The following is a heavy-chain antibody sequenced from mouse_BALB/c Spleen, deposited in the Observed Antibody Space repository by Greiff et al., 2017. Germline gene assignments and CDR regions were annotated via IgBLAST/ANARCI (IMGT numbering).Heavy chain of an antibody. D-gene: IGHD2-4*01. CDR2: ISDGGSYT. CDR1: GFTFSDYY. J-gene: IGHJ3*01. Sequence: EVKLVESGGGLVKPGGSLKLSCAASGFTFSDYYMYWVRQTPEKRLEWVATISDGGSYTYYPDSVKGRFTISRDNAKNNLYLQMSSLKSEDTAMYYCARHDDYAWFAYWGQGTLVTVSA. V-gene: IGHV5-4*02. CDR3: ARHDDYAWFAY.